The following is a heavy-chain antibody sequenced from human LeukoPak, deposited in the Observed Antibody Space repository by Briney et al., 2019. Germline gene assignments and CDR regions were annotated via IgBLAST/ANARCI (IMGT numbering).Heavy chain of an antibody. Sequence: ASVKVSCKASGYTLTGHYLHWVRQAPGQGLEWMGWINPNTGATTYAQRFQGRVTLTRDTSISTAYMDLSRLRPDDTAVYYCASVGVVADYGLDVWGQGTTVTLSS. CDR2: INPNTGAT. J-gene: IGHJ6*02. V-gene: IGHV1-2*02. CDR3: ASVGVVADYGLDV. D-gene: IGHD2-15*01. CDR1: GYTLTGHY.